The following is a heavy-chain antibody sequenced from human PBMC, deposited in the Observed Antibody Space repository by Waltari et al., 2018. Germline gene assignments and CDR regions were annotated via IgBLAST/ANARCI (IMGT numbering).Heavy chain of an antibody. J-gene: IGHJ4*02. V-gene: IGHV1-24*01. CDR2: FDPQDVET. D-gene: IGHD3-3*01. CDR1: GYTLTELS. CDR3: TTASEGEHDFWSGSLYYFDN. Sequence: QVQLVQSGAEVKKPGASVKVSCKVSGYTLTELSMHWVRRTPGEGLGWMGGFDPQDVETIYAQKFQGRVTMTEDTSTDTAYMELSSLRSEDTAVYYCTTASEGEHDFWSGSLYYFDNWGQGTLVAVSS.